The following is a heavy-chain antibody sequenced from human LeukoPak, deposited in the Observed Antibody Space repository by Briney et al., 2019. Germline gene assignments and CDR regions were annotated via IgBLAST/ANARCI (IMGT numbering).Heavy chain of an antibody. CDR1: GGSISSYY. CDR2: IYYSGST. CDR3: ASSPGGTGAFDI. V-gene: IGHV4-59*01. J-gene: IGHJ3*02. Sequence: PSETLSLTCTVSGGSISSYYWNWIRQPAGKGLEWIGSIYYSGSTNYNPSLKSRVTISVDTSKNQFSLKLASVTAADTAVYYCASSPGGTGAFDIWGQGTKVTVS. D-gene: IGHD1-1*01.